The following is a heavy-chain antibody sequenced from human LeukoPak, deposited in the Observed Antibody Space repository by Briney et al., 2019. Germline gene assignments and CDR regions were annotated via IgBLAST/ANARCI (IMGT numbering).Heavy chain of an antibody. D-gene: IGHD1-7*01. CDR2: VSYDGSNK. Sequence: GRSLRLSCAASGFTFSSYGMHWVRQAPGKGLEWVAVVSYDGSNKYYADPVKGRFTISRANSKNTLYLQMASLRADDTAVYYCAKVITGTTLVVDYWGQGTLVTVSS. CDR1: GFTFSSYG. J-gene: IGHJ4*02. CDR3: AKVITGTTLVVDY. V-gene: IGHV3-30*18.